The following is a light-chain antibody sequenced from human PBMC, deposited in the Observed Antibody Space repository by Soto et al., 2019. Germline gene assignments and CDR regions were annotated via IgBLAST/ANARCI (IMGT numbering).Light chain of an antibody. CDR1: QSVGAT. Sequence: EIVMTQSPVTLSVFPWERATLSCRASQSVGATVAWYHQRPGQAPRLLISGASTRATGVPARVSASGSGTAFTLTITSLQSDDFGVYYCQQRSNWPPITFGQGTRLEIK. CDR3: QQRSNWPPIT. CDR2: GAS. J-gene: IGKJ5*01. V-gene: IGKV3-15*01.